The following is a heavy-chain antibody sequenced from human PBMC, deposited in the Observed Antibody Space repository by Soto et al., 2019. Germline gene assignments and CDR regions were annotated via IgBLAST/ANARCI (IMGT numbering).Heavy chain of an antibody. CDR3: ARTILYGDAYYMDV. CDR2: IYYSGST. V-gene: IGHV4-39*01. D-gene: IGHD2-8*01. Sequence: PSETLSLTCTVSGGSISSSSYYWGWIRQPPGKGLEWIGSIYYSGSTYYNPSLESRVTISVDTSKNQFSLKLSSVTAADTAVYYCARTILYGDAYYMDVWGKGTTVTVSS. CDR1: GGSISSSSYY. J-gene: IGHJ6*03.